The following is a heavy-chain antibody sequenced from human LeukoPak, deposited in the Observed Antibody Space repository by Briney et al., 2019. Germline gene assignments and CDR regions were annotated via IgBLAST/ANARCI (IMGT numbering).Heavy chain of an antibody. D-gene: IGHD3-22*01. CDR2: ISGSGGST. J-gene: IGHJ3*02. Sequence: GGSLRLSCAASGFTFSSYAMSWVRQAPGKGLEWVSAISGSGGSTYYADSVKGRFTISRDNSKNTLYLQMNSLRAEDTAVYYCAEVTLQRITMIVVVSGAFDIWGQGTMVTVSS. CDR3: AEVTLQRITMIVVVSGAFDI. CDR1: GFTFSSYA. V-gene: IGHV3-23*01.